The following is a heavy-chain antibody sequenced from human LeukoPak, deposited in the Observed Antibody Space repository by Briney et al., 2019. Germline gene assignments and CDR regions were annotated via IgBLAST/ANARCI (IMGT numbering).Heavy chain of an antibody. D-gene: IGHD1-26*01. CDR2: ISYDGSNK. CDR3: AKDSGSYQLDY. J-gene: IGHJ4*02. CDR1: GFTFSSYG. Sequence: GGSLRLSCAASGFTFSSYGMHWVRQAPGKGLEWVAVISYDGSNKYYADSVKGRFTISRDNSKNTLYLQMNSLRAEDTAVYYCAKDSGSYQLDYWGQGTLVTVYS. V-gene: IGHV3-30*18.